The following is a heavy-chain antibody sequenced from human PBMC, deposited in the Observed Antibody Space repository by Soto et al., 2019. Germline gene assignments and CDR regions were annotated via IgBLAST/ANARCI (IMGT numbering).Heavy chain of an antibody. Sequence: PSETLSLTCAVYGGSFSGYYWSWIRQPPGKGLEWIGEINHSGSTNYNPSLKSRVTISVDTSKNQFSLKLSSVTAADTAVYYCARGLSSVNWFGPWGQGTLVTVSS. J-gene: IGHJ5*02. D-gene: IGHD3-10*01. CDR3: ARGLSSVNWFGP. CDR2: INHSGST. CDR1: GGSFSGYY. V-gene: IGHV4-34*01.